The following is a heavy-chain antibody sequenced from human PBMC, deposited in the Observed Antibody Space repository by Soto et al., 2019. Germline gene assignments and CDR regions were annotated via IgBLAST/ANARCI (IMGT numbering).Heavy chain of an antibody. J-gene: IGHJ4*02. CDR2: IYYSGST. CDR1: GGSISSSSYY. V-gene: IGHV4-39*01. D-gene: IGHD2-8*01. CDR3: ARHSLMVHAIHPYYFDY. Sequence: PSETLSLTCTVSGGSISSSSYYWGWIRQPPGKGLEWIGSIYYSGSTYYNPSLKSRVTISVDTSKNQFSLKLSSVTAADTAVYYCARHSLMVHAIHPYYFDYWGQGTLVTVSS.